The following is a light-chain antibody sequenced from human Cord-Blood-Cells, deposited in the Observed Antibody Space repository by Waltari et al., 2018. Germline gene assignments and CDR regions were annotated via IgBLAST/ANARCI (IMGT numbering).Light chain of an antibody. V-gene: IGKV4-1*01. Sequence: DIVMTQSTDSLAVSVGERATINCKSSQSVLYSSNNKNYIAWYQQKPGQPPKLLIYWASTRESGVPDRFSGSGSGTDFTHTISSLQAEDVAVYYFQQYYSTPLTFGGGTKVEIK. J-gene: IGKJ4*01. CDR2: WAS. CDR1: QSVLYSSNNKNY. CDR3: QQYYSTPLT.